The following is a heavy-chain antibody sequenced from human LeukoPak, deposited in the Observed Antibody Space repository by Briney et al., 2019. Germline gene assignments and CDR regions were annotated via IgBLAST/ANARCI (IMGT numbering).Heavy chain of an antibody. J-gene: IGHJ4*02. Sequence: ASVKVSCKVSGYSLSEISMHWVRQAPGKGLEWMGGFDPENAETIYAQKFQGRVAMTEDTSTDTAYMELRSLRAEDTAMYFCSTYPPTSDSWSGSPLWGQGTLVTVSS. V-gene: IGHV1-24*01. D-gene: IGHD3-3*01. CDR3: STYPPTSDSWSGSPL. CDR2: FDPENAET. CDR1: GYSLSEIS.